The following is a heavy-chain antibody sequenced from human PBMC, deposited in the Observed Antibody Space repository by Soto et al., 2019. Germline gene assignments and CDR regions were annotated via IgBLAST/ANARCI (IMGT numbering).Heavy chain of an antibody. CDR3: TTLRLDP. D-gene: IGHD6-25*01. CDR2: VNPNTGLT. J-gene: IGHJ5*02. CDR1: GYPFTAFY. Sequence: XPGKVSYKASGYPFTAFYMNWVRQAPGQGLEWMGWVNPNTGLTKYAQKFRDRVTMTRDTSINTAYMELSGLTSDDTAVYYCTTLRLDPWGQGTLVTVSS. V-gene: IGHV1-2*02.